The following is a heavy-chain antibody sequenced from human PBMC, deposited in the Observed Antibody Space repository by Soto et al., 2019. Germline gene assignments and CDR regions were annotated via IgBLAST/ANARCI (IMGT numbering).Heavy chain of an antibody. CDR2: ISSSSSYI. D-gene: IGHD6-6*01. CDR3: ARDRIVSSEQLVRGYGMDV. J-gene: IGHJ6*02. V-gene: IGHV3-21*01. CDR1: GFTFSSYS. Sequence: GGSLRLSCAASGFTFSSYSMNWVRQAPGKGLEWVSSISSSSSYIYYADSVKGRFTISRDNAKNSLYLQMNSLRAEDTAVYYCARDRIVSSEQLVRGYGMDVWGQGTTVTVSS.